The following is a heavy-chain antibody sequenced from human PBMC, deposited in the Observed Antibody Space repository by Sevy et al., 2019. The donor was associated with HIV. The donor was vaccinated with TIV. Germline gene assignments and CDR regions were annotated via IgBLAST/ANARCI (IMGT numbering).Heavy chain of an antibody. D-gene: IGHD1-26*01. J-gene: IGHJ6*02. CDR2: ISHDGINE. CDR3: ANAYSGSYSHSYLYALDV. V-gene: IGHV3-30*18. Sequence: GGSRRLSCIGSGFSFSYYGIHWVRQSPGKGLDWVALISHDGINEYYADSVKGRFTNSGDSSKNTVYLEMNSLRNEDTVIYFGANAYSGSYSHSYLYALDVWGQGTTVTVSS. CDR1: GFSFSYYG.